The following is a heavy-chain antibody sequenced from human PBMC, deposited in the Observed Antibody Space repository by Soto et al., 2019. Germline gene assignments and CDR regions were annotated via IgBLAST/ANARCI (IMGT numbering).Heavy chain of an antibody. V-gene: IGHV3-7*01. CDR1: GFTFSSYW. Sequence: GGSLRLSCAASGFTFSSYWMSWVRQAPGKGLEWVANIKQDGSEKYYVDSVKGRFTISRDNAKNSLYLQMNSLRAEDTAVYYCARVWNMYYYYMDVWGKGTTVTVS. CDR3: ARVWNMYYYYMDV. CDR2: IKQDGSEK. J-gene: IGHJ6*03. D-gene: IGHD1-1*01.